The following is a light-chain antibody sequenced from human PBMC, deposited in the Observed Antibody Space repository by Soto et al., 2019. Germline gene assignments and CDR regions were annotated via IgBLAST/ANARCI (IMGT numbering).Light chain of an antibody. V-gene: IGKV1-39*01. Sequence: DIQITQFPSSLSASVGDRVTITCRASQNISSYLNWYQQTPGKAPKILIYAASSLQSGVPSGISGSGSGADFTLTFSSLQPEDFETYYCQQSYSYPLSFGGGTKVDIK. CDR3: QQSYSYPLS. CDR2: AAS. CDR1: QNISSY. J-gene: IGKJ4*01.